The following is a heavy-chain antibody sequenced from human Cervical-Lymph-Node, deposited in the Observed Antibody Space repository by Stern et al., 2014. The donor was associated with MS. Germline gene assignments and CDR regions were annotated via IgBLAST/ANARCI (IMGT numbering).Heavy chain of an antibody. D-gene: IGHD1-1*01. V-gene: IGHV3-53*01. CDR1: GFTVSRDY. CDR2: ITNVGST. CDR3: ARDTSSPERSDW. J-gene: IGHJ4*02. Sequence: EVQLVESGGGVIQPGGSLRLSCTASGFTVSRDYMTWVRQAPRKGLAWVSLITNVGSTCYTDSVKGRFTISRDDSKNTVYLHMTSLRAEDTAMYYCARDTSSPERSDWWGQGTLVTVSS.